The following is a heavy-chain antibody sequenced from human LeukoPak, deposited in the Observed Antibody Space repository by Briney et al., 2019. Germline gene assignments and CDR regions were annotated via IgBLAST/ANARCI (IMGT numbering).Heavy chain of an antibody. V-gene: IGHV4-4*07. CDR3: ARGYTAFDY. D-gene: IGHD2-2*02. J-gene: IGHJ4*02. Sequence: SETLSLTCTVSGGSMSDYYWSWIRQPAGKGLEWIGRFYSSGSTNYNPSLKSRVTLSVDISKNQFSLNLSSVTAADTAVYYCARGYTAFDYWGQGTLVTVSS. CDR2: FYSSGST. CDR1: GGSMSDYY.